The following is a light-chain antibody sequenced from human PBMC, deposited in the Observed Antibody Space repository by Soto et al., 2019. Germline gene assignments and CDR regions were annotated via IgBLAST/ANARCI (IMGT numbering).Light chain of an antibody. CDR1: SSDVGRHNL. V-gene: IGLV2-23*02. CDR2: EVN. CDR3: GSYAGSMTSV. J-gene: IGLJ1*01. Sequence: QSVLTQPASVSGSPGQSITISCTGSSSDVGRHNLVSWYQHHPGNAPKLIIYEVNKRPSGISDRFSGSKSGNTASLTISGLQAEDETDYYCGSYAGSMTSVCATGPKVTV.